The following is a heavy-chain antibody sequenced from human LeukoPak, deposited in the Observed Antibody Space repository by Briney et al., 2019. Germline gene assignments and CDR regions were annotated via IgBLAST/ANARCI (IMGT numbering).Heavy chain of an antibody. CDR2: FSNSGTT. Sequence: SETLSLTCTVSGGSISDYYWSWIRQPPGKGLEWIGYFSNSGTTNQNPSLKSRVTMSVDTSKNQFSLKLSSVTAADTAVYYCARGSNWGGYWGQGALVTVSS. J-gene: IGHJ4*02. CDR1: GGSISDYY. CDR3: ARGSNWGGY. D-gene: IGHD7-27*01. V-gene: IGHV4-59*12.